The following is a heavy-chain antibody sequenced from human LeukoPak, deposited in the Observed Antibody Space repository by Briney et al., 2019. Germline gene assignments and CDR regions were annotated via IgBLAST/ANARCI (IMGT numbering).Heavy chain of an antibody. CDR3: ARGRRSDSSGPPYFDY. CDR1: GFTFSRHW. CDR2: IQQDGSEK. J-gene: IGHJ4*02. V-gene: IGHV3-7*01. D-gene: IGHD6-19*01. Sequence: GGSLRLSCAASGFTFSRHWMSWVRQAPGKGLEWVANIQQDGSEKYYVDSVKGRFTISRDNAKNSLYLQMNSLRAEDTAVYYCARGRRSDSSGPPYFDYWGQGTLVTVSS.